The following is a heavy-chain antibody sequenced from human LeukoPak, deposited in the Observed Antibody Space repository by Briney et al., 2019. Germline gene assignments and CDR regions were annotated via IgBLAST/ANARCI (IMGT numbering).Heavy chain of an antibody. J-gene: IGHJ4*02. Sequence: SETLSLTCAVSGGSISSSNWWSWVRQPPGKGLEWIGYIYYSGSTYYNPPLKSRVTISVDTSKNQFSLKLSSVTAADTAVYYCARGLADSSGYYFDYWGQGTLVTVSS. CDR2: IYYSGST. CDR1: GGSISSSNW. D-gene: IGHD3-22*01. V-gene: IGHV4-30-4*01. CDR3: ARGLADSSGYYFDY.